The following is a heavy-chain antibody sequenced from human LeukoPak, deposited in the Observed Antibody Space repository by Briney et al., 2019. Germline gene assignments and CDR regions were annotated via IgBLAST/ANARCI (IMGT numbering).Heavy chain of an antibody. CDR3: ARVITRSPSREELLWFGELLGAFDI. CDR1: GGTFSSYA. J-gene: IGHJ3*02. Sequence: SVKVSCKASGGTFSSYAISWVRQAPGQGLEWMGGIIPIFGTANYPQKFQGRVTITADESTSTAYMELSSLRSEDTAVYYCARVITRSPSREELLWFGELLGAFDIWGQGTMVTVSS. V-gene: IGHV1-69*13. CDR2: IIPIFGTA. D-gene: IGHD3-10*01.